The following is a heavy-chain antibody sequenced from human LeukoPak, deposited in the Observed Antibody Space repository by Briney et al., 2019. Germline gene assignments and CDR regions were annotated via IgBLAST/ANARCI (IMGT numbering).Heavy chain of an antibody. V-gene: IGHV3-7*01. CDR1: GFTFSSYW. D-gene: IGHD2/OR15-2a*01. CDR2: IKQDGSEK. J-gene: IGHJ5*02. Sequence: GGPLRLSCAASGFTFSSYWMSWVRQAPGKGLEWVANIKQDGSEKYYVDSVKGRFTIYRDNAKNSLYLQMNSLRAEDTAVYYCARGRGGHYFLYNWFDPWGQGTLVTVSS. CDR3: ARGRGGHYFLYNWFDP.